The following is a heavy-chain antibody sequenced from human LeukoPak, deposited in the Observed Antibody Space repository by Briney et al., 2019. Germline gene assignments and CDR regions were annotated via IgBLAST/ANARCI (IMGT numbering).Heavy chain of an antibody. Sequence: PGGSLRLSCAASGFTFSSYSMNWVRQAPGKGLEWVSSISSSSSYIYYADSVKGRFTISRDNAKNSLYLQMNSLGAEDTAVYYCARAGGIAAKPRYDYWGQGTLVTVSS. CDR3: ARAGGIAAKPRYDY. J-gene: IGHJ4*02. V-gene: IGHV3-21*01. CDR2: ISSSSSYI. CDR1: GFTFSSYS. D-gene: IGHD6-13*01.